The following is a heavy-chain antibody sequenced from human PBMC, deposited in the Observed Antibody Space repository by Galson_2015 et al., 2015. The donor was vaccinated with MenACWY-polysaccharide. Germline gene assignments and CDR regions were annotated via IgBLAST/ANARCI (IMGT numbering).Heavy chain of an antibody. CDR1: GFTFSSYG. Sequence: SLRLSCAASGFTFSSYGMHWVRQAPGKGLEWVAMISYDGSNKEYADSVKGRFTISRDNSKNTLYLQMNSLRTEDTAVYYCAKEDYCSGGNCYSVRAEYFQHWGQGTLVSVS. J-gene: IGHJ1*01. CDR3: AKEDYCSGGNCYSVRAEYFQH. D-gene: IGHD2-15*01. V-gene: IGHV3-30*18. CDR2: ISYDGSNK.